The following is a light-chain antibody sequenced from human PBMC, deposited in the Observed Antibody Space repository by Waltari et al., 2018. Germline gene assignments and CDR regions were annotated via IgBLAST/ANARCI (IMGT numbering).Light chain of an antibody. CDR3: QQYNNWPPDT. V-gene: IGKV3-15*01. Sequence: EIVMTQSPATLSVSPGERATISCRASQSVSSNLAWYQQKPGQAPRLLIYGASTRATGIPARFSGSGSGTEFTFTISSLQSEDFAVYYCQQYNNWPPDTFGQGTKLEIK. CDR1: QSVSSN. J-gene: IGKJ2*01. CDR2: GAS.